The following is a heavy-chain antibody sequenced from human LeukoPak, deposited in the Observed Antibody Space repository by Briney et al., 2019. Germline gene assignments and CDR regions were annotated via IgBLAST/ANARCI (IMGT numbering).Heavy chain of an antibody. J-gene: IGHJ4*02. Sequence: PSETLSLTSKVSGASISSSTCNCGWIRQPPGKGLEWTWYISQSGNSYFTPSLKSRATISVDRSKNHFSLPLISVTAADTAVYYCARDQVDYDSPDHLDYWGKGTLVAVSS. CDR3: ARDQVDYDSPDHLDY. V-gene: IGHV4-30-2*01. CDR2: ISQSGNS. D-gene: IGHD3-22*01. CDR1: GASISSSTCN.